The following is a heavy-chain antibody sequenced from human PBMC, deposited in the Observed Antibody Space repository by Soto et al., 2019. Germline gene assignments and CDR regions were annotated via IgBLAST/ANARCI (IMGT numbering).Heavy chain of an antibody. CDR2: IIPIFGTA. CDR1: GGTFSSYA. CDR3: ARALRLAIVGTGMVGIYYYGMDV. D-gene: IGHD5-12*01. Sequence: QVQLVQSGAEVKKPGSSVKVSCKASGGTFSSYAISWVRQAPGQGLEWMGGIIPIFGTANYAQKFQGRVTINADESTSTAYMELSSLRSEDTAVYYCARALRLAIVGTGMVGIYYYGMDVWGQGTTVTVSS. V-gene: IGHV1-69*01. J-gene: IGHJ6*02.